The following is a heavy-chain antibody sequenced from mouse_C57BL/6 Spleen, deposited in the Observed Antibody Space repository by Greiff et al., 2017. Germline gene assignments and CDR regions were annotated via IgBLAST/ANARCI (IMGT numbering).Heavy chain of an antibody. CDR3: ARDYYGSSSFAY. Sequence: QVQLQQSGAELMKPGASVKPSCKATGYTFTGYWIEWVKQRPGHGLEWIGEILPGSGSTNYNEKFKGKATFTADTSSNTAYMQLSSLTTEDSAIYYCARDYYGSSSFAYWGQGTLVTVSA. V-gene: IGHV1-9*01. CDR2: ILPGSGST. J-gene: IGHJ3*01. D-gene: IGHD1-1*01. CDR1: GYTFTGYW.